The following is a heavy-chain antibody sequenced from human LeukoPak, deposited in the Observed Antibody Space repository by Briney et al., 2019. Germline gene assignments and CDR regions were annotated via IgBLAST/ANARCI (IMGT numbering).Heavy chain of an antibody. CDR1: GFTFSSYA. Sequence: GGSLRLSCAASGFTFSSYAMSWVRQAPGKGLEWVSAISGSGGSTYYADSVKGRFTISRDNSKNTLYLQMNSLRAEDTAVYYCARDQYDILTGLLDYWGQGTLVTVSS. V-gene: IGHV3-23*01. CDR2: ISGSGGST. J-gene: IGHJ4*02. D-gene: IGHD3-9*01. CDR3: ARDQYDILTGLLDY.